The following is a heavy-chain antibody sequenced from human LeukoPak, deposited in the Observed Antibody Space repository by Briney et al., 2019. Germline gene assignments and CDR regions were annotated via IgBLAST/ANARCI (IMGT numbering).Heavy chain of an antibody. CDR3: ARQASRAGDYEYYYYYYMDV. CDR1: GGSISSYY. V-gene: IGHV4-59*08. J-gene: IGHJ6*03. D-gene: IGHD4-17*01. Sequence: PSETLSLTCTVSGGSISSYYWSWIRQPPGKGLEWLGYIYYSGNTDYNPSLKSRVAISVDTSKNQFSLKLSSVTAADTAVYYCARQASRAGDYEYYYYYYMDVWGKGTTVTVSS. CDR2: IYYSGNT.